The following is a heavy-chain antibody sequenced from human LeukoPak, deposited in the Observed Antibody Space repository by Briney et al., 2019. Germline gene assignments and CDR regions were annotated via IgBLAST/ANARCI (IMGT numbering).Heavy chain of an antibody. CDR2: IIPIFGTA. D-gene: IGHD2-15*01. Sequence: ASVKVSCKASGGTFSSYAISWVRQAPGQGLEWMGGIIPIFGTANYAQKFQGRVTITADESTSTAYMELSSLRSEDTAVYYCARDRSSGGYYYMDVWGKGTTVTVSS. CDR3: ARDRSSGGYYYMDV. J-gene: IGHJ6*03. V-gene: IGHV1-69*13. CDR1: GGTFSSYA.